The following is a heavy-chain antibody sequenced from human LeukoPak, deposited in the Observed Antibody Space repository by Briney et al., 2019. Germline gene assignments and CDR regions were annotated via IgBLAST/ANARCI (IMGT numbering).Heavy chain of an antibody. CDR3: ARLPPGPLDAFDI. Sequence: SQTLSLTCTVSGGSISSGDYYWSRIRQPPGKGLVWNGYIYYSGSSYYNPSLKSRVTMSVVTSKNQVSLKMSSVTGADTAVYYCARLPPGPLDAFDIWGQGTMVTVSS. V-gene: IGHV4-30-4*01. J-gene: IGHJ3*02. CDR1: GGSISSGDYY. CDR2: IYYSGSS.